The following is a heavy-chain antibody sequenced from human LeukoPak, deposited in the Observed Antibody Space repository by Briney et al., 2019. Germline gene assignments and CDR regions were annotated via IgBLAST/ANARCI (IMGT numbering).Heavy chain of an antibody. J-gene: IGHJ5*02. V-gene: IGHV4-34*01. Sequence: SETLSLTCAVYGGSFSGYYWSSIRQPPGTGLEWIGEINHTGSTSYNPSLKRRITVSVDTSKNQFSLYLSSVTAADTAVYYCARHRIYTAAAGPNRRFWCDPWGQGTLVTVSS. CDR3: ARHRIYTAAAGPNRRFWCDP. D-gene: IGHD6-13*01. CDR1: GGSFSGYY. CDR2: INHTGST.